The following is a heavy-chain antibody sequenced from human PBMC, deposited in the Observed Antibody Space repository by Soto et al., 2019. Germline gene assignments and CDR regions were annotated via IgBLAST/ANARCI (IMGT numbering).Heavy chain of an antibody. V-gene: IGHV1-58*01. D-gene: IGHD1-26*01. CDR2: IVVGSGNT. Sequence: ASVKVSCKASGFTFTSSAVQWVRQARGQRLEWIGWIVVGSGNTNYAQKFQERVTITRDMSTSTAYMELSSLRSEGTAVYYCAADPYSGSYYPYFDYWGQGTLVTVSS. CDR1: GFTFTSSA. J-gene: IGHJ4*02. CDR3: AADPYSGSYYPYFDY.